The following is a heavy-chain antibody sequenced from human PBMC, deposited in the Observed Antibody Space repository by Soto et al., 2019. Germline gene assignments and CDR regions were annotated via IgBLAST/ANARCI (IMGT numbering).Heavy chain of an antibody. CDR2: IYPGDSDT. CDR3: ARLVVVVVPAASNGYYFDY. D-gene: IGHD2-2*01. CDR1: GYSFTSYW. V-gene: IGHV5-51*01. Sequence: GESLKISCKGSGYSFTSYWIGWVRQMPGKGLEWMGIIYPGDSDTRYSPSFQGQVTISADKPISTAYLQWSSLKASDTAMYYCARLVVVVVPAASNGYYFDYWGQGTLVTVSS. J-gene: IGHJ4*02.